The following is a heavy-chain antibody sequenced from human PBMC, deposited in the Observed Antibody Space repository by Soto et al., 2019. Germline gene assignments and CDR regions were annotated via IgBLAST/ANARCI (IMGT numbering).Heavy chain of an antibody. V-gene: IGHV1-8*01. CDR3: ARERTGTTSMDV. J-gene: IGHJ6*02. CDR2: MNPNSGNT. D-gene: IGHD1-1*01. Sequence: QVKLVQSGAEVKKPGASVKVSCKASGYTFTSYDINWVRQATGQGLGWMGWMNPNSGNTGYAQKFRGRVTMTRNTSTSTAYMELSSLRSEDTAVYYCARERTGTTSMDVWGQGTTVTVSS. CDR1: GYTFTSYD.